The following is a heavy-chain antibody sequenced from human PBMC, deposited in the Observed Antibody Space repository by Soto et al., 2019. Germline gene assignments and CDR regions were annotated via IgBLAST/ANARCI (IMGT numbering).Heavy chain of an antibody. CDR2: ISGSGGST. CDR1: GFTFSSYA. V-gene: IGHV3-23*01. Sequence: GGSLRLSCAASGFTFSSYAMSWVRQATGKGLEWVSAISGSGGSTYYADSVKGRFTISRDNSKNTLYLQMNSLRAEDTAVYYCAKEYYDSSGRSGYGYFDIWGQGTMVTVSS. CDR3: AKEYYDSSGRSGYGYFDI. D-gene: IGHD3-22*01. J-gene: IGHJ3*02.